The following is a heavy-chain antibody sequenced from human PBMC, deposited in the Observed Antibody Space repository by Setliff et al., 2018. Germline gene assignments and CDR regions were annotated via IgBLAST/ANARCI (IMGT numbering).Heavy chain of an antibody. D-gene: IGHD6-13*01. J-gene: IGHJ5*02. CDR2: IDQSGST. CDR1: GDSFSGYF. Sequence: ASETLSLTCAVYGDSFSGYFWTWIRQPPGKGLEWIGDIDQSGSTNYNPSLKSRLTISVDTSKNQFSLILSSVTAADTAVYYCAGGAFGSRWYVRPWFDPWGQGTLVTV. V-gene: IGHV4-34*01. CDR3: AGGAFGSRWYVRPWFDP.